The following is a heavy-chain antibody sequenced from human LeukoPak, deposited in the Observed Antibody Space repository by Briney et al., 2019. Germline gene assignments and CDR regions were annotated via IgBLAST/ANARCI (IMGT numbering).Heavy chain of an antibody. V-gene: IGHV1-2*02. J-gene: IGHJ4*02. Sequence: ASVKVSCKASGYTFTDQYMHWVRQAPGQGLEWTGWINPYNGATSYPQRFQGRVIMTRDTSISTAFMELSSLGSDDTAVYFCARGPGVLAFDYWGQGTLVTVSS. CDR2: INPYNGAT. CDR1: GYTFTDQY. D-gene: IGHD1-14*01. CDR3: ARGPGVLAFDY.